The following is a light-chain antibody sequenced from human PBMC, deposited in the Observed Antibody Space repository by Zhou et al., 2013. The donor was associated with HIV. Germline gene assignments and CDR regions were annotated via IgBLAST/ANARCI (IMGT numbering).Light chain of an antibody. Sequence: DIQMTQSPSSLSASVGDRVTISCRASQSIDNYLNWYQQRPGKAPKLLIYSASTVQSGVPSRFSGSGYGTDFTLAISSLQPEDFATYYCQHTFTTPITFGGGTRVEIK. J-gene: IGKJ4*01. CDR1: QSIDNY. CDR3: QHTFTTPIT. CDR2: SAS. V-gene: IGKV1-39*01.